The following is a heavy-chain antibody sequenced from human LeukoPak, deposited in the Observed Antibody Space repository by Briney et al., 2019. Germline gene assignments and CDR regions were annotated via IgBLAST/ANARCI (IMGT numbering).Heavy chain of an antibody. CDR1: GFTFSSYA. CDR2: ISYDGSNK. V-gene: IGHV3-30-3*01. J-gene: IGHJ4*02. CDR3: ARDEGSGYGMLTLMYYFDW. D-gene: IGHD5-12*01. Sequence: GRSLRLSCAASGFTFSSYALHWVRQAPGKGLEWVAVISYDGSNKYYADSVKGRFTISRDNSKNTLYLQMNSLRTEDTAVYYCARDEGSGYGMLTLMYYFDWWGQGTLVTVSS.